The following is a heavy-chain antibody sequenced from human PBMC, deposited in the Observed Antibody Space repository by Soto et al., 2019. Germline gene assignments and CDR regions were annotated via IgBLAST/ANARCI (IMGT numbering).Heavy chain of an antibody. V-gene: IGHV4-39*01. Sequence: SETLSLTCSVSGGYINSSSYFWGWVRQPPGKGLEWIGSIYYSGSTYYNPSLRSRVTISVDTSKNQFSLKLSSVTAADTAVFYCARHYSSGSRNWFDPWGQGTLVTVSS. CDR3: ARHYSSGSRNWFDP. CDR2: IYYSGST. J-gene: IGHJ5*02. D-gene: IGHD6-19*01. CDR1: GGYINSSSYF.